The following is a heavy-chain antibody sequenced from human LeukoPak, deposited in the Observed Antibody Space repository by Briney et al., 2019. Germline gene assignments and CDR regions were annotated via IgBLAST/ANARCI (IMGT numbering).Heavy chain of an antibody. V-gene: IGHV3-33*08. J-gene: IGHJ4*02. CDR3: AREWVTVFGGFDY. Sequence: PGGSLRLSCAASGFTFSNYAMSWVRQAPGKGLEWVAVIWYDGSNKYYADSVKGRFTISRDNSKNTLYLQMDSLRVEDTAVYYCAREWVTVFGGFDYWGQGTLVTVSS. CDR2: IWYDGSNK. D-gene: IGHD3-3*01. CDR1: GFTFSNYA.